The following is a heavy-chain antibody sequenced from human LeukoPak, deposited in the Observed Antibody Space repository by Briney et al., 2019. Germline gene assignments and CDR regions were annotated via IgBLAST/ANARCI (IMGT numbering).Heavy chain of an antibody. CDR2: FDPEDGET. Sequence: ASVKVSCKVSGYTLTELSMHWVRQAPGKGLEWMGGFDPEDGETIYAQKFQGRVTMTEDTSTDTAYMELSSLRSEDTAVYYCATDSPYGSGSYYPFDYWGQGTLVTVSS. CDR3: ATDSPYGSGSYYPFDY. CDR1: GYTLTELS. J-gene: IGHJ4*02. D-gene: IGHD3-10*01. V-gene: IGHV1-24*01.